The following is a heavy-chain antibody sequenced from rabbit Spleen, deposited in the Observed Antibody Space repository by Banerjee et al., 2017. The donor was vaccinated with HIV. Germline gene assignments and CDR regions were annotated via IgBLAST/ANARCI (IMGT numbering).Heavy chain of an antibody. CDR3: ARGGYGGHIYAMGL. J-gene: IGHJ4*01. Sequence: QEQLVESGGGLVKPDGSLTLTCTASGFSFSSHLYMCWVRQAPGKGLELIACIYGATGSSAWYANWAKGRFTISETSSTTVTLQMTSLTDADTATYFCARGGYGGHIYAMGLWGPGTLVTVS. CDR1: GFSFSSHLY. V-gene: IGHV1S45*01. CDR2: IYGATGSSA. D-gene: IGHD4-2*01.